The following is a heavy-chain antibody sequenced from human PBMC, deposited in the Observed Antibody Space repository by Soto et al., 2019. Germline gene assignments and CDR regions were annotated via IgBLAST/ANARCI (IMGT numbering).Heavy chain of an antibody. V-gene: IGHV2-5*01. CDR2: IYWNDDK. CDR1: GFSLSASGVG. J-gene: IGHJ4*02. CDR3: AHKATADYYFDY. D-gene: IGHD6-13*01. Sequence: SGPTLVNPTQTLTLTCTFSGFSLSASGVGVGWIRQPPGKALDWLALIYWNDDKRYSPSLKSRLTITKDTSKNQVVLTMTNMDPVDTATYYCAHKATADYYFDYWGQGTLVTVSS.